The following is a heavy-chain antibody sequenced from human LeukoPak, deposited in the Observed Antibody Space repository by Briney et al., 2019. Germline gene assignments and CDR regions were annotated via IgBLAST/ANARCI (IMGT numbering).Heavy chain of an antibody. CDR3: ARVGVYYDTDAFDI. D-gene: IGHD3-22*01. Sequence: SETLSLTCTVSGGSISSYYWSWIRQPPGKGLEWIGYIYYSGSTNYNPSLKSRVTISVDTSKNQFSLKLSSVTVADTAVYYCARVGVYYDTDAFDIWGQGTMVTVSS. V-gene: IGHV4-59*01. CDR1: GGSISSYY. CDR2: IYYSGST. J-gene: IGHJ3*02.